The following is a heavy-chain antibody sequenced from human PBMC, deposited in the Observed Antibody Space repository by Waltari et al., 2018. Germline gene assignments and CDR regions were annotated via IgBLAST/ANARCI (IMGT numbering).Heavy chain of an antibody. V-gene: IGHV1-2*02. CDR3: AREYSSSWYHYYYMDV. CDR1: GYTVTGYY. J-gene: IGHJ6*03. D-gene: IGHD6-13*01. Sequence: QVQLVQSGAEVKKPGASVKVSCKASGYTVTGYYMHWVRQAPGQGLEWMGWINPNSGGTNYAQKFQGRVTMTRDTSISTAYMELSRLRSDDTAVYYCAREYSSSWYHYYYMDVWGKGTTVTISS. CDR2: INPNSGGT.